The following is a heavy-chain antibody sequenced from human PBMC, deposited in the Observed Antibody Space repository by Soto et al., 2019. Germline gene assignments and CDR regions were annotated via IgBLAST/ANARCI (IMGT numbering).Heavy chain of an antibody. J-gene: IGHJ6*03. V-gene: IGHV3-15*01. Sequence: EVQLVESGGGLVKPGGSLRLSCAASGFTFSNAWMSWVRQAPGKGLEWVGRIKSKTDDGTTDYAAPVKGRFTISRDDSKNTLYLQMNSLKTEDTAVYYCTTGPPTTVTPGGGYYYMDVWGKGTTVTVSS. CDR2: IKSKTDDGTT. CDR1: GFTFSNAW. D-gene: IGHD4-17*01. CDR3: TTGPPTTVTPGGGYYYMDV.